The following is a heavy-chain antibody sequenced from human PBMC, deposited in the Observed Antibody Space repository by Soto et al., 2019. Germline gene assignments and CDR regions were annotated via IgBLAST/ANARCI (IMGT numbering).Heavy chain of an antibody. D-gene: IGHD5-18*01. CDR1: GDTLSHYG. V-gene: IGHV1-69*13. CDR2: TTAILGTR. J-gene: IGHJ4*02. CDR3: AAGDSSDTGDH. Sequence: SVKVSCKASGDTLSHYGVSWVRQVPGKGLEWMGGTTAILGTRDYAQKFQGRMTITSDESATTSYMELNSLTSDDTAVYYCAAGDSSDTGDHWGQGTLVTVSS.